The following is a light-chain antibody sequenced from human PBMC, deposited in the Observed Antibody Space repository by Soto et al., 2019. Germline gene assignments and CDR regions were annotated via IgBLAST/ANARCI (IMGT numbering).Light chain of an antibody. CDR3: QQYDSSPYT. CDR1: QSISSW. J-gene: IGKJ2*01. V-gene: IGKV1-5*03. CDR2: KTS. Sequence: DLQMTQSPSTLSAYVGDRVTITCRASQSISSWLAWYQQKPGKAPKLLIYKTSDLASGVPSRFSGYGFGTEFTLTISSLQPDDFATYYCQQYDSSPYTFGQGTKLQIK.